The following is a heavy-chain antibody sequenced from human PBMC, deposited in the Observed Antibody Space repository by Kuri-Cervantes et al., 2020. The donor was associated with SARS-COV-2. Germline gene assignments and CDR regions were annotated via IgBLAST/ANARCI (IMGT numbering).Heavy chain of an antibody. CDR3: ARDTPRSDIGGRIAVAFDY. V-gene: IGHV1-18*01. Sequence: ASVKVSCKASGYTFTSYGISWVRQAPGQGLEWMGWINAYNGNTNYAQKLQGRVTMTTDTSTSTAYMELRSLRSDDTAVYYCARDTPRSDIGGRIAVAFDYWGQGTLVTVSS. CDR1: GYTFTSYG. CDR2: INAYNGNT. D-gene: IGHD6-19*01. J-gene: IGHJ4*02.